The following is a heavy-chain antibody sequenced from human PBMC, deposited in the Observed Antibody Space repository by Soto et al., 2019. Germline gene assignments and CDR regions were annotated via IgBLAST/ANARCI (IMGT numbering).Heavy chain of an antibody. D-gene: IGHD3-10*01. V-gene: IGHV4-39*01. Sequence: PSETLSLTCTVSGGSISSSSYYWGWIRQPPGKGLEWIGSIYYSGSTYYNPSLKSRVTISVDTSKNQFSLKLSSVTAADTAVYYCARRRGTMVRGETYYYYYYYMDVWGKGTTVTVSS. J-gene: IGHJ6*03. CDR1: GGSISSSSYY. CDR3: ARRRGTMVRGETYYYYYYYMDV. CDR2: IYYSGST.